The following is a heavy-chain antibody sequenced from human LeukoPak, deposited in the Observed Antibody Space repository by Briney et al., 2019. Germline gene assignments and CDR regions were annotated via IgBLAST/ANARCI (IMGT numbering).Heavy chain of an antibody. J-gene: IGHJ4*02. D-gene: IGHD3-22*01. CDR2: IYPDDSDT. CDR1: GYTFTNYW. CDR3: ARSRDSSGYYYLI. Sequence: GESLKISREASGYTFTNYWIGWVRQMPGKGLEWMGIIYPDDSDTKYSPSFQGQVTISADKSISTAYLQWSSLKAADTAMYYCARSRDSSGYYYLIWGQGTLVTVSS. V-gene: IGHV5-51*01.